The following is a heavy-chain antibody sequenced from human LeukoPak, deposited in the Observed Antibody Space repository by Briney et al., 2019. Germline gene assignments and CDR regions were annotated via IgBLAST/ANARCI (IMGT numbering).Heavy chain of an antibody. CDR2: ISYDGSNK. Sequence: PGGSLRLSCAASGFTFSSYGMHWVRQAPGKGLEWVAVISYDGSNKYYADSVKGRFTISRDNSKNTLYLQMNSLRAEDTAVYYCAKALETSVTTLGAFDIWGQGTMVTVSS. J-gene: IGHJ3*02. CDR1: GFTFSSYG. D-gene: IGHD4-17*01. CDR3: AKALETSVTTLGAFDI. V-gene: IGHV3-30*18.